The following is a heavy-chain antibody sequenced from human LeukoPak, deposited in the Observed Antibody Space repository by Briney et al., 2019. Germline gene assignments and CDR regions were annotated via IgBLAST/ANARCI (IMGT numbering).Heavy chain of an antibody. CDR1: GGSFSGYY. CDR3: ARKRGWLQLRYFDY. Sequence: SETLSLTCAVYGGSFSGYYWSWIRQPPGKGLEWIGEINHSGSTNYNPSLKSRVTISVDTSKNQFSLKLSSVTAADTAVYYCARKRGWLQLRYFDYWGQGTLVTVSS. J-gene: IGHJ4*02. CDR2: INHSGST. D-gene: IGHD5-24*01. V-gene: IGHV4-34*01.